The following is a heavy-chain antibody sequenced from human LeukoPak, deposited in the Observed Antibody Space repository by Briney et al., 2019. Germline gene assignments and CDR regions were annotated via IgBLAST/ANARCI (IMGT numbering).Heavy chain of an antibody. CDR3: ARANRRRDAFDI. J-gene: IGHJ3*02. CDR2: ISAYNGNT. Sequence: ASVEVSCKASGYTFTSYGISWVRQAPGQGLEWMGWISAYNGNTNYAQKLQGRVTMTTDTSTSTAYMELRSLRSDDTAVYYCARANRRRDAFDIWGQGTMVTVSS. V-gene: IGHV1-18*01. CDR1: GYTFTSYG.